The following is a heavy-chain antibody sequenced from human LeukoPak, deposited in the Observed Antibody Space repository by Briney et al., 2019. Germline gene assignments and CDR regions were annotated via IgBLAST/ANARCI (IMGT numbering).Heavy chain of an antibody. CDR2: MNPNSGNT. V-gene: IGHV1-8*01. CDR1: GYTFTSYG. CDR3: AKAGYGDYEYYFDY. J-gene: IGHJ4*02. Sequence: ASVKVSCKASGYTFTSYGINWVRQATGQGLEWMGWMNPNSGNTGYAQKFQGRVTMTRNTSISTAYMELSSLRSEDTAVYYCAKAGYGDYEYYFDYWGQGTLVTVSS. D-gene: IGHD4-17*01.